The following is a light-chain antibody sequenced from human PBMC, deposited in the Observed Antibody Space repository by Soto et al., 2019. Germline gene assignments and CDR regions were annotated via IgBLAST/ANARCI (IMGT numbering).Light chain of an antibody. CDR2: GAS. CDR3: QQYGSSPYT. CDR1: QSVSSY. J-gene: IGKJ2*01. V-gene: IGKV3-20*01. Sequence: EIVLTQSPATLSLSPGERATLSCRASQSVSSYLAWYQQKPGQAPKLLIYGASKRATGVPDRFSVSWSGTDFSLTISRLEPEDSAVYYCQQYGSSPYTFGQGTKVDIK.